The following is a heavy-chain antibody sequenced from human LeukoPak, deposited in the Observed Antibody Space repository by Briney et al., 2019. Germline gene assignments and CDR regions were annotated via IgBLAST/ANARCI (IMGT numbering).Heavy chain of an antibody. V-gene: IGHV1-2*02. CDR3: ARGGPIYYYYGSSGYYSH. J-gene: IGHJ4*02. CDR1: GYTFTGYY. Sequence: ASVKVSCKASGYTFTGYYMHWVRQAPGQGLEWMGWINPNSGGTNYAQKFQGRVTVTRDTSISTAYMELSRLRSDDTAVYYCARGGPIYYYYGSSGYYSHWGQGTLVTVSS. D-gene: IGHD3-22*01. CDR2: INPNSGGT.